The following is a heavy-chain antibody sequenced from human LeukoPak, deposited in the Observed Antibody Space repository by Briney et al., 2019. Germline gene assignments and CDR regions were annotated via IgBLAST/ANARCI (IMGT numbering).Heavy chain of an antibody. CDR2: IYTSGST. D-gene: IGHD1-26*01. CDR1: GGSISSYY. Sequence: SETLSLTCTVSGGSISSYYWSWIRQPAGKGLEWIGRIYTSGSTNYNPSLKSRVTMSVDTSENQFSLKLSSVTAADTAVYYCARDPPKRTQVGYYYYGMDVWGQGTTVTVSS. CDR3: ARDPPKRTQVGYYYYGMDV. J-gene: IGHJ6*02. V-gene: IGHV4-4*07.